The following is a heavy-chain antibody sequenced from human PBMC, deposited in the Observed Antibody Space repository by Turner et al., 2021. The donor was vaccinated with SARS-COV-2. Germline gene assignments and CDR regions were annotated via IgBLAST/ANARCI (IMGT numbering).Heavy chain of an antibody. Sequence: QVQRVESGRGVVPPGRSLRTSCAASGFTFSSYGLHWVRQAPGKGLEWVAVIWFDGSNNYYADSVKGRFTISRDNSKNTLYLQMKSLRAEDTAVYYCARDRAFGDSSGRDYWGQGTLVTVSS. CDR3: ARDRAFGDSSGRDY. CDR2: IWFDGSNN. D-gene: IGHD3-22*01. V-gene: IGHV3-33*01. J-gene: IGHJ4*02. CDR1: GFTFSSYG.